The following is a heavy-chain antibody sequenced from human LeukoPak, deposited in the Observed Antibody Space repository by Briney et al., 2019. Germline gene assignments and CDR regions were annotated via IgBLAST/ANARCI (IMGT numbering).Heavy chain of an antibody. CDR1: GESFSGDY. D-gene: IGHD2-2*01. CDR3: ARGLLRYWVVPAAKGTYNWFDP. J-gene: IGHJ5*02. V-gene: IGHV4-34*01. CDR2: INLGGRT. Sequence: PSETLSLTCAVYGESFSGDYWSWIRQPPGKGLEWIGEINLGGRTNYNPSLKSRVTMSVDTSKNQFSLKLSSVTAADTAVYYCARGLLRYWVVPAAKGTYNWFDPWGQGTLVTVSS.